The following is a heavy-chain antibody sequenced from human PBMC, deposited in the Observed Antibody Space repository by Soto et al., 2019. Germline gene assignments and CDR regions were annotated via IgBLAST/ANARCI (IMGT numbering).Heavy chain of an antibody. CDR1: GFIFSSYA. V-gene: IGHV3-23*01. Sequence: AGGSLRLSCEASGFIFSSYAMNWVRQAPGKGLQWVSSITGSSDYTSYIASVKGRFTISGDNSKNTLYLQMNSLRAEDTAVYFCAKEQTTGAHYALDYWSQGTLVTVSS. CDR2: ITGSSDYT. J-gene: IGHJ4*02. CDR3: AKEQTTGAHYALDY. D-gene: IGHD2-8*02.